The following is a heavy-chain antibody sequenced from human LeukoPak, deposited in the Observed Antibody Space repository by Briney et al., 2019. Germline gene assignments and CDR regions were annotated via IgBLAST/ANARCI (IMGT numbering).Heavy chain of an antibody. CDR2: IYYSGST. D-gene: IGHD5-18*01. CDR1: GGSISSYY. V-gene: IGHV4-59*01. J-gene: IGHJ4*02. CDR3: ARGAAGYSYG. Sequence: PSETLSLACTVSGGSISSYYWSWIRQPPGKGLEWIGHIYYSGSTNYNPSLKSRVTISIDTSKNQFSLRLSSVTAADTAVYYCARGAAGYSYGWGQGTLVTVSS.